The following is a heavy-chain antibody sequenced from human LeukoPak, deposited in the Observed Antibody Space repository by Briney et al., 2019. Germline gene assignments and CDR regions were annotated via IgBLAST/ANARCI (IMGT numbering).Heavy chain of an antibody. J-gene: IGHJ5*02. Sequence: SETLSLTCTVSGYSISSGYYWGWIRQPPGKGLEWIGSIYHSGSTYYNPSLKSRVTISVDTSKNQFSLKLSSVTAADTAVYYCARVYTVTTLNWFDPWGQGTLVTVSS. CDR3: ARVYTVTTLNWFDP. V-gene: IGHV4-38-2*02. CDR1: GYSISSGYY. D-gene: IGHD4-17*01. CDR2: IYHSGST.